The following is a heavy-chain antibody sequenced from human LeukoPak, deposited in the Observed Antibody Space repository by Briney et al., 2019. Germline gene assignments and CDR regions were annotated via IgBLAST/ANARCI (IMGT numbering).Heavy chain of an antibody. CDR2: ISAYNGNT. V-gene: IGHV1-18*01. CDR3: AINYDSSGYWYYFDY. Sequence: GASVKVSCKASGYTFTSYGISWVRQAPGQGLEWMGWISAYNGNTNYAQKLQGRVTMTTDTSTSTAYMELRSLRSDDTAVYYCAINYDSSGYWYYFDYWGQGTLVTVSS. D-gene: IGHD3-22*01. J-gene: IGHJ4*02. CDR1: GYTFTSYG.